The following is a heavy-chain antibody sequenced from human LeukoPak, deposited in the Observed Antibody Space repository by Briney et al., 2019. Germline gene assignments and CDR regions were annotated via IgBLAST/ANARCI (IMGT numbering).Heavy chain of an antibody. CDR1: GGSFSGYY. D-gene: IGHD3-22*01. CDR2: INHSGST. CDR3: AREPTKYYYDSSGYAAD. J-gene: IGHJ4*02. V-gene: IGHV4-34*01. Sequence: SETLSLTCAAYGGSFSGYYWSWTRQPPGKGLEWIGEINHSGSTNYNPSLKSRVTISVDTSKNQFSLKLSSVTAADTAVYYCAREPTKYYYDSSGYAADWGQGTLVTVSS.